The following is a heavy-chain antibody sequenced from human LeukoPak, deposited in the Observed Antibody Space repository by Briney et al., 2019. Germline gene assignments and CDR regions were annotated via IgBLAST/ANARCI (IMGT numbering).Heavy chain of an antibody. Sequence: ESLRLPCAASGFTFSSHSKNWVPQPPGKGLEWMGEIHDSGTTHYKPSLKSRVTMSLDKSNNHISLKLTSVTAADTAVYYCATYVYGGYATHYFDFWGQETLVTVSS. CDR1: GFTFSSHS. CDR2: IHDSGTT. D-gene: IGHD4-17*01. J-gene: IGHJ4*02. V-gene: IGHV4-34*08. CDR3: ATYVYGGYATHYFDF.